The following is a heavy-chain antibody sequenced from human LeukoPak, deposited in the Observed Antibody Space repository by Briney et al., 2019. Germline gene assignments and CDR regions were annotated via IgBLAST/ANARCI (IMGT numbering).Heavy chain of an antibody. CDR1: GFTFSSYS. J-gene: IGHJ4*02. CDR2: ISSSSSYI. V-gene: IGHV3-21*01. D-gene: IGHD6-13*01. Sequence: KPGGSLRLSCAASGFTFSSYSMNWVRQAPGKGLEWVSSISSSSSYIYYADSVKGRFTISRDNAKNSLYLQMNSLRAEDTAVYYCAIPGGSSRDFDYWGQGTLVTVSS. CDR3: AIPGGSSRDFDY.